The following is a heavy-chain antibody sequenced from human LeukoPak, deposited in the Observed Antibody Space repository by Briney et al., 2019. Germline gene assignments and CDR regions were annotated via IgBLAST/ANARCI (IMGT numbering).Heavy chain of an antibody. V-gene: IGHV1-18*01. CDR3: ARIQLWSGGYYYYYMDV. CDR2: ISAYNGNT. CDR1: GYTFTSYG. D-gene: IGHD5-18*01. J-gene: IGHJ6*03. Sequence: AASVKVSCKASGYTFTSYGISWVRQAPGQGLEWMGWISAYNGNTNYAQKLQGRVTMTTDTSTSTAYMELRSLRSDDTAVYYCARIQLWSGGYYYYYMDVWGKGTTVTISS.